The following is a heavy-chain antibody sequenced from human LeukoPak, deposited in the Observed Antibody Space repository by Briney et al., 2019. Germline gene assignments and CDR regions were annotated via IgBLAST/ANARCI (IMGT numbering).Heavy chain of an antibody. CDR3: GRAFPPLRTASAGDL. J-gene: IGHJ4*02. Sequence: GGSLRLSCSASGFSFSDYYMNWFRQAPGKGLEWISSISGRSSHVYYGDSVKGRFSISRDNGMNSVFLQMNSLGVEDTALYFSGRAFPPLRTASAGDLWGQGTLVTVSS. D-gene: IGHD3-16*01. CDR1: GFSFSDYY. V-gene: IGHV3-21*01. CDR2: ISGRSSHV.